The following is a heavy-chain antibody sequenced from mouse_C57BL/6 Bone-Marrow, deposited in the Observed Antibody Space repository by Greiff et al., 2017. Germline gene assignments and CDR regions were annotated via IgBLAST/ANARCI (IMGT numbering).Heavy chain of an antibody. CDR1: GYAFSSSW. CDR2: IYPGDGDT. V-gene: IGHV1-82*01. J-gene: IGHJ1*03. D-gene: IGHD2-3*01. CDR3: ARGDGYYWYFDV. Sequence: VQLQQSGPELVKPGASVKISCKASGYAFSSSWMNWVKQRPGKGLEWIGRIYPGDGDTNYNGKFKGKATLTADKSSSTAYMQLSSLTSEDSAVHFCARGDGYYWYFDVWGTGTTVTVSS.